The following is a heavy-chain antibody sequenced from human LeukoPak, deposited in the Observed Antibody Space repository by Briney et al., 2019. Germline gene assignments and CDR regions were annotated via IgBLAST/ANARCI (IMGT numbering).Heavy chain of an antibody. Sequence: ASVKVSCKASGYIFTDYAIHWLRQAPGQRPEWMGWMDAGNGNTKYSQKFQGRITLIRDTSAATAYMELSSLRHDDLAVYYCARGRGTSGSNRDFYYYYYMDVWGKGTTVTVSS. CDR3: ARGRGTSGSNRDFYYYYYMDV. J-gene: IGHJ6*03. CDR1: GYIFTDYA. D-gene: IGHD2-15*01. V-gene: IGHV1-3*01. CDR2: MDAGNGNT.